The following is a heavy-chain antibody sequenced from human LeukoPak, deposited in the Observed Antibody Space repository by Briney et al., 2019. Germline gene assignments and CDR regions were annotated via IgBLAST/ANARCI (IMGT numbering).Heavy chain of an antibody. D-gene: IGHD2-2*01. J-gene: IGHJ6*02. V-gene: IGHV1-8*01. Sequence: ASVKVSCKASGYTFTSYDINWVRQATGQGLEWMGWMNPNSGNTGYAQKFQGRVTMTRNTSISTAYMELSSLRSEDTAVYYCARGPHHPYCSGTNCPSGMDVWGQGTTVTVSS. CDR1: GYTFTSYD. CDR2: MNPNSGNT. CDR3: ARGPHHPYCSGTNCPSGMDV.